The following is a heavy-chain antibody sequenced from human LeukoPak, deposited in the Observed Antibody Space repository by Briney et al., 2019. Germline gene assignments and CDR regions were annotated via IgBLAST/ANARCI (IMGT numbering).Heavy chain of an antibody. V-gene: IGHV3-15*01. J-gene: IGHJ6*03. CDR2: IKSKTDGGTT. Sequence: PGGSLRLSCAASGFTFSNAWMSWVRQAPGKGLEWVGRIKSKTDGGTTDYAAPVKGRFTISRDDSKNTLYLQMNSLKTEDTAVYYCRSKAAAGNPYYYYYYMDVWGKGTTVTVSS. CDR1: GFTFSNAW. CDR3: RSKAAAGNPYYYYYYMDV. D-gene: IGHD6-13*01.